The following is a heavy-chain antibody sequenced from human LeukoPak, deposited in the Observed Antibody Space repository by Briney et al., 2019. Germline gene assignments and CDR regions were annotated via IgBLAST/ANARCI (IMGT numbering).Heavy chain of an antibody. Sequence: GGSLRLSCAASGFTVSSTYMSWVRQAPGKGLEWVSVFYSGGDTYYGDSVKGRFTISRDNSKNTLSLQMNSLRAEDTAVYYCAREGDYDGRRYFDLWGRGTLVTVSS. CDR3: AREGDYDGRRYFDL. CDR2: FYSGGDT. CDR1: GFTVSSTY. D-gene: IGHD3-22*01. V-gene: IGHV3-53*01. J-gene: IGHJ2*01.